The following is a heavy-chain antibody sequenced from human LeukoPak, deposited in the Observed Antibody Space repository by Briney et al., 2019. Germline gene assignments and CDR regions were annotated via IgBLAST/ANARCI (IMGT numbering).Heavy chain of an antibody. D-gene: IGHD5-12*01. CDR1: GLTFSDAW. CDR3: TWMATIFTVDY. Sequence: GGSLRLSCVLSGLTFSDAWMSWVRQAPGKGLEWVGRIRNDRITDYAAPVQGRFSISRDNSKNTFYLQMNGLRTEDTGMYFCTWMATIFTVDYWGQGTLVTVSS. V-gene: IGHV3-15*01. CDR2: IRNDRIT. J-gene: IGHJ4*02.